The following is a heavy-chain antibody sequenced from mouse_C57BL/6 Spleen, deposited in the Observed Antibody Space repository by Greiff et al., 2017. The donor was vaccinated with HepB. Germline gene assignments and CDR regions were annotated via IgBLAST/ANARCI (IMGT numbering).Heavy chain of an antibody. CDR1: GYTFTSYW. D-gene: IGHD2-3*01. Sequence: VKLQQPGAELVRPGSSVKLSCKASGYTFTSYWMDWVKQRPGQGLEWIGNIYPSDSETHYNQKFKDKATLTVDKSSSTAYMQLSSLTSEDSAVYYCARGGDGYYGAMDYWGQGTSVTVSS. V-gene: IGHV1-61*01. J-gene: IGHJ4*01. CDR3: ARGGDGYYGAMDY. CDR2: IYPSDSET.